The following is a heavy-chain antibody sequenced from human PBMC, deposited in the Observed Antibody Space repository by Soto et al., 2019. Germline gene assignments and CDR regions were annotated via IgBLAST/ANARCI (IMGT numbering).Heavy chain of an antibody. CDR2: ISSNGGST. CDR1: GFTFSSYA. Sequence: TGGSLRLSCAASGFTFSSYAMHWVRQAPGKGLEYVSAISSNGGSTYYANSVKGRFTISRDNSKNTLYLQMGSLRAEDMAVYYCARAIVVVPAAIRGGAFDIWGQGTMVTVSS. CDR3: ARAIVVVPAAIRGGAFDI. D-gene: IGHD2-2*01. J-gene: IGHJ3*02. V-gene: IGHV3-64*01.